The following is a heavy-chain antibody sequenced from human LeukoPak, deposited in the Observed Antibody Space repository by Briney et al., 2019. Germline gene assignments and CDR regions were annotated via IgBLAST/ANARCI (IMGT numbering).Heavy chain of an antibody. CDR1: GGSMSGYY. CDR3: ARLGYCSSARCSNWFDP. Sequence: PSETLSLTCTVSGGSMSGYYCGWIRQPPGKGLEWIGYMYYSGGTNYNPSLESRVTISVGTSKNQFSLKLTSVTAADAAVYYCARLGYCSSARCSNWFDPWGQGTLVTVSS. V-gene: IGHV4-59*01. CDR2: MYYSGGT. D-gene: IGHD2-2*01. J-gene: IGHJ5*02.